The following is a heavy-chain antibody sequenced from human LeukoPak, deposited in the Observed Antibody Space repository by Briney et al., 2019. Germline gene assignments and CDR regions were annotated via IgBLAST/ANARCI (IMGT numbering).Heavy chain of an antibody. Sequence: PGGSLRLSCAASGFTFSSYAMSWVRQAPGKGLEWVSAISGSGGSTYYADSVKGRFTISRDKSKNTLYLQMNGLRAEDTAIYYCAKHGSGSHLQPSDFWGQGTLVTVSS. J-gene: IGHJ4*02. D-gene: IGHD3-10*01. V-gene: IGHV3-23*01. CDR3: AKHGSGSHLQPSDF. CDR2: ISGSGGST. CDR1: GFTFSSYA.